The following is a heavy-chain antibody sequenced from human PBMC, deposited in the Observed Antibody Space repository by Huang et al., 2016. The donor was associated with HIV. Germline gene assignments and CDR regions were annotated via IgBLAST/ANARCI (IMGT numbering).Heavy chain of an antibody. J-gene: IGHJ4*02. Sequence: QVQLVESGGGVVQPGRSLRLSCAAFGFTFNKFDMHWVRQAPGKGLEWVAVISYDGSREYHADSVRGRFTISRDNSKNTVHLQMNSLRVEDTAVYYCAKDGRGSGTYYDYFEYWGQGTLVTVSS. V-gene: IGHV3-30*18. CDR1: GFTFNKFD. CDR3: AKDGRGSGTYYDYFEY. CDR2: ISYDGSRE. D-gene: IGHD1-26*01.